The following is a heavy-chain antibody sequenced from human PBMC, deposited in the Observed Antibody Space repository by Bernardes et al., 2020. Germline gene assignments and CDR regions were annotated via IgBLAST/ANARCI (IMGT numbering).Heavy chain of an antibody. J-gene: IGHJ4*02. CDR2: IYSSGSA. CDR1: GGSINRYY. Sequence: SETLSLTCTVSGGSINRYYWSWIRQPTGKGLEWIGYIYSSGSANYNPSLKSRVTISVDTSNNQFSLKLSSVTAADTAVYYCARVDFDRYNWNYFDYWGQGTLVTVSS. V-gene: IGHV4-59*01. D-gene: IGHD1-20*01. CDR3: ARVDFDRYNWNYFDY.